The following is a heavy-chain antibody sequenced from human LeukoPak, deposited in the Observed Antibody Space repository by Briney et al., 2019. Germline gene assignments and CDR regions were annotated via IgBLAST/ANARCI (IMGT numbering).Heavy chain of an antibody. D-gene: IGHD3-10*01. J-gene: IGHJ4*02. V-gene: IGHV3-33*01. CDR3: ARGPSWFGELLMGLEY. CDR1: GFTFSSYG. CDR2: IWYDGSNK. Sequence: GGSLRLSCAASGFTFSSYGMHWVRQAPGKGLEWVAVIWYDGSNKYYADSVKGRFTISRDNSKNTLYLQMNSLRAEDTAVYYCARGPSWFGELLMGLEYWGQGTLVTVSS.